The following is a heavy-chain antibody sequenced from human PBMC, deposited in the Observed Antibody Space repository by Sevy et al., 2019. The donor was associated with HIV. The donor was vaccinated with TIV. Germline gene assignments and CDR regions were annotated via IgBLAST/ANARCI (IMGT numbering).Heavy chain of an antibody. CDR2: ISSSSSYI. CDR3: ARVRYETTTLDDY. V-gene: IGHV3-21*01. D-gene: IGHD4-17*01. CDR1: GFTFSSYS. J-gene: IGHJ4*02. Sequence: GGSLRLSCAASGFTFSSYSMNWVRQAPGKGLEWVSSISSSSSYIYYGDSVKGRFTISRDNAKNSLYLQMNSLRAEDTAVYYCARVRYETTTLDDYWGQGTLVTVSS.